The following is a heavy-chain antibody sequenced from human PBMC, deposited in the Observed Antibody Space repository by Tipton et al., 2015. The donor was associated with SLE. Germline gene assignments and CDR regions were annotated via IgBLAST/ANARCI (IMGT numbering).Heavy chain of an antibody. D-gene: IGHD1-14*01. V-gene: IGHV4-39*07. CDR1: GGSIGSNSYH. CDR3: VRSPGTARAEYFHH. J-gene: IGHJ1*01. CDR2: INHSGST. Sequence: GSLRLSCTVSGGSIGSNSYHWGWIRQPPGKGLEWIGEINHSGSTNYNPSLKSRVTISVDTSKNQFSLKLNSVTAADTAVYYCVRSPGTARAEYFHHWGQGTLVTVSS.